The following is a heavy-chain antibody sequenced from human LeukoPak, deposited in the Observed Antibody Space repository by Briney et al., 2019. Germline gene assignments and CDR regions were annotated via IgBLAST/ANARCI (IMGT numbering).Heavy chain of an antibody. J-gene: IGHJ6*03. CDR2: IGWNGGNK. CDR3: ARSNYYGSGSRRNYYYYYIDV. V-gene: IGHV3-9*01. Sequence: GGSLRLSCTVSGFTFGDYAMHWVRQTPGKGLEWVSGIGWNGGNKNYADSVKGRFTISRDNAKNSLYLQMNRLRADDTAVYYCARSNYYGSGSRRNYYYYYIDVWGKGTTVTISS. D-gene: IGHD3-10*01. CDR1: GFTFGDYA.